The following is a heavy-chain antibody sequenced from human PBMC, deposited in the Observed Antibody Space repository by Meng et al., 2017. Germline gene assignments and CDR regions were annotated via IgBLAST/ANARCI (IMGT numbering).Heavy chain of an antibody. CDR2: INHSGST. D-gene: IGHD1-20*01. CDR1: GGSFSGDY. V-gene: IGHV4-34*01. J-gene: IGHJ5*02. CDR3: ARDYHNWNPKINWFDP. Sequence: QQCGARRLEPSEPLSLTWTVYGGSFSGDYWSWIRQPPGKGLEWIGEINHSGSTNYNPSLKSRVTISVDTSKNQFSLKLSSVTAADTAVYYCARDYHNWNPKINWFDPWGQGTLVTVAS.